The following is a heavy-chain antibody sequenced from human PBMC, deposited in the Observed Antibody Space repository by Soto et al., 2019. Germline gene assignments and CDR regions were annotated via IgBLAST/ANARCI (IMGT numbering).Heavy chain of an antibody. Sequence: GGSLRLSCAASGFIFSSNAMSWVRQAPGKGLEWVSVIYSGGSTYYADSVKGRFTISRHNSKNTLYLQMNSLRAEDTAVYYCARDGDYGDYVDWGQGTLVTVSS. J-gene: IGHJ1*01. CDR2: IYSGGST. V-gene: IGHV3-53*04. CDR1: GFIFSSNA. CDR3: ARDGDYGDYVD. D-gene: IGHD4-17*01.